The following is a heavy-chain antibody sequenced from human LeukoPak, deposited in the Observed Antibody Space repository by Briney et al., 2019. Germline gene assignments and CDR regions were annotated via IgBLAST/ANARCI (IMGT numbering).Heavy chain of an antibody. J-gene: IGHJ1*01. D-gene: IGHD6-19*01. CDR3: ARGGKIALAGTRSPQYFQH. Sequence: PGRSLRLSCAASGFTFSSYGMHWVRQAPGKGLEWVAVISYDGSNKYYADSVKGRFTISRDNSKNTLYLQMNSLRPEDTAVYYCARGGKIALAGTRSPQYFQHWGQGTLVTVSS. CDR2: ISYDGSNK. V-gene: IGHV3-30*03. CDR1: GFTFSSYG.